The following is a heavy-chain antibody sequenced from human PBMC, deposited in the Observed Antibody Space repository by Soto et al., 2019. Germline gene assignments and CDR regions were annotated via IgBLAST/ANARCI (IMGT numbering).Heavy chain of an antibody. CDR1: GYSFTRHD. D-gene: IGHD4-4*01. J-gene: IGHJ5*02. CDR3: ARGAYNDYSHWFDP. V-gene: IGHV1-8*01. CDR2: SNPNSGNA. Sequence: QVQLVQSGAEVRKPGASVRVSCKATGYSFTRHDINWLRQAAGQGLEWMGWSNPNSGNAVYAQKLQGRATTTRNTSITTAYIEVTSLKSEDTAVYFCARGAYNDYSHWFDPWGQGTLVTVSS.